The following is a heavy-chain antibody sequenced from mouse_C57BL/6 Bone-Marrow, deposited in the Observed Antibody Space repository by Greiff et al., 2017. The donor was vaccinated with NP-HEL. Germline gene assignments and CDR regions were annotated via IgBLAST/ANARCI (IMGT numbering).Heavy chain of an antibody. CDR3: ARGAY. J-gene: IGHJ3*01. CDR2: IDPSDSYT. V-gene: IGHV1-69*01. CDR1: GYTFTSYW. Sequence: QVQLQQPGAELVMPGASVKLSCKASGYTFTSYWMHWVKQRPGQGLEWIGEIDPSDSYTNYNEKFKGKSTLTVDKSSSTAYMQLSSLTSEDSAVYYCARGAYWGQGTLVTVSA.